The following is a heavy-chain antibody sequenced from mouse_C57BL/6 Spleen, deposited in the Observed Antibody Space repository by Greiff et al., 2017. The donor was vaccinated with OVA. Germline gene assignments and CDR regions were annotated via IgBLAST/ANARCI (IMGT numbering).Heavy chain of an antibody. CDR1: GFTFSSYT. D-gene: IGHD2-5*01. V-gene: IGHV5-9*01. J-gene: IGHJ2*01. CDR3: TGLYSNYPAYFDD. CDR2: ISGGGGNT. Sequence: EVKLMESGGGLVKPGGSLKLSCAASGFTFSSYTMSWVRQTPEKRLEWVATISGGGGNTYYPDSVKGRFTISRDNARNTLYLRMSSLRSEDTALYYCTGLYSNYPAYFDDWGKGTTLTVSS.